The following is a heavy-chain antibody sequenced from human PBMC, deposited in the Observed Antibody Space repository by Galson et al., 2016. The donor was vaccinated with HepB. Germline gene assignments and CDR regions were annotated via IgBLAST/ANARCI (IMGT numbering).Heavy chain of an antibody. CDR1: GGSISSNSHY. D-gene: IGHD2-2*03. CDR2: IHYTGRT. CDR3: ARRAHGFDL. Sequence: SETLSLTCGVSGGSISSNSHYWGWIRQPPERGMEWIGSIHYTGRTTDNPSLKSRVTISVDTSKNQFSLKLNSVTAADTAVYYCARRAHGFDLWGQGTPVTVSS. V-gene: IGHV4-39*01. J-gene: IGHJ4*02.